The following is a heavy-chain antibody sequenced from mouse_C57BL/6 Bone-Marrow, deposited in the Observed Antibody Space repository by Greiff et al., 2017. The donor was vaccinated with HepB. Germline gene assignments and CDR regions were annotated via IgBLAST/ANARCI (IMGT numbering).Heavy chain of an antibody. CDR3: ARNYYGSRPLAY. Sequence: VQLKQSGPELVKPGASVKISCKASGYTFTDYYMNWVKQSHGKSLEWIGDINPNNGGTSYNQKFKGKATLTVDKSSSTAYMELRSLTSEDSAVYYCARNYYGSRPLAYWGQGTLVTVSA. V-gene: IGHV1-26*01. D-gene: IGHD1-1*01. CDR2: INPNNGGT. CDR1: GYTFTDYY. J-gene: IGHJ3*01.